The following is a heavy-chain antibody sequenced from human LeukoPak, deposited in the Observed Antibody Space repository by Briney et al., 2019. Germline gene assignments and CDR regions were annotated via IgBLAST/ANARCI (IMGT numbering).Heavy chain of an antibody. CDR1: GYTFTNYG. CDR3: ARGKTIRVADPFDY. J-gene: IGHJ4*02. CDR2: ISTYSGTP. V-gene: IGHV1-18*01. D-gene: IGHD6-19*01. Sequence: ASAKVSCKASGYTFTNYGISWVRQAPGQGLEWMGWISTYSGTPNYAQKLQGRVTMTTDTSTNTAYMDLRSLRSDDTAVYYCARGKTIRVADPFDYWGQGTLVTVSS.